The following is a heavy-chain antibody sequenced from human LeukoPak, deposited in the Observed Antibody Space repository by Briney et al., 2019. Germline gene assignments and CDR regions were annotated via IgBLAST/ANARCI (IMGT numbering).Heavy chain of an antibody. CDR1: GVTFSAYT. CDR2: ISNNGGST. D-gene: IGHD2-15*01. CDR3: AREKGGFDI. V-gene: IGHV3-64*01. Sequence: GGAPRLSCAASGVTFSAYTMRWVRQAPGKGLEYVSAISNNGGSTYYANSVKGRFTISRDNSKNTLYLQMGSLRAEDMAVYYCAREKGGFDIWGQGTMVTVSS. J-gene: IGHJ3*02.